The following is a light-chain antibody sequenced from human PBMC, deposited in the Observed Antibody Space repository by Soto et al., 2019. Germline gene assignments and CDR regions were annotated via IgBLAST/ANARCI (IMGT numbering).Light chain of an antibody. Sequence: QSALTQPPSASGSPGQSVTISCTGTSSDVGGYNYVSWYQQHTGEAPKLMIYEVSKRPSGVPDRFSGSKSGNTASLAVSGLQAEDKADYYCSSYAGSNNYVFGTGTKLTVL. CDR3: SSYAGSNNYV. CDR1: SSDVGGYNY. CDR2: EVS. V-gene: IGLV2-8*01. J-gene: IGLJ1*01.